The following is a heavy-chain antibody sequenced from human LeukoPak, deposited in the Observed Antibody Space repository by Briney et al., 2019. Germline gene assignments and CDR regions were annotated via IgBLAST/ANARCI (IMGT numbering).Heavy chain of an antibody. CDR1: GFTFSSYS. J-gene: IGHJ4*02. Sequence: GGSLRLSCAASGFTFSSYSMNWVRQAPGKGLEWVSSISSSSSYIYYADSVKGRFTISRDNAKNSLYLQMNSLRAEDTAVYYCARDPSTLFGGLFSDTGLFDYWGQGTLVTVSS. CDR2: ISSSSSYI. D-gene: IGHD3-10*02. V-gene: IGHV3-21*01. CDR3: ARDPSTLFGGLFSDTGLFDY.